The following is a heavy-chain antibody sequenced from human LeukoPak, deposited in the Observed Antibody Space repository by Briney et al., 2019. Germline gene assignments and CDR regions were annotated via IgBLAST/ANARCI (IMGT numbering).Heavy chain of an antibody. J-gene: IGHJ6*02. D-gene: IGHD2-15*01. CDR2: IIPIFGTT. CDR1: GGTFSSYA. Sequence: ASVKVSCKASGGTFSSYAISWVRQAPGHGLEWMGGIIPIFGTTNYAQRFQGRVTITADESTSTAYMELSSLRPEDTAVYYCARRLTTVVDGYYYYYYGMDVWGQGTTVTVSS. CDR3: ARRLTTVVDGYYYYYYGMDV. V-gene: IGHV1-69*13.